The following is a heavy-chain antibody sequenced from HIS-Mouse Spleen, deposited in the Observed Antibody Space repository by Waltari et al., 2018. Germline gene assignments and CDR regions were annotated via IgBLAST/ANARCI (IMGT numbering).Heavy chain of an antibody. D-gene: IGHD4-17*01. CDR1: GFTFSSYW. CDR3: AREPHYGGNSHFDY. V-gene: IGHV3-7*01. J-gene: IGHJ4*02. Sequence: CAASGFTFSSYWMSWVRQAPGKGLEWVANIKQDGSEKYYVDSVKGRFTISRDNAKNSLYLQMNSLRAEDTAVYYCAREPHYGGNSHFDYWGQGTLVTVSS. CDR2: IKQDGSEK.